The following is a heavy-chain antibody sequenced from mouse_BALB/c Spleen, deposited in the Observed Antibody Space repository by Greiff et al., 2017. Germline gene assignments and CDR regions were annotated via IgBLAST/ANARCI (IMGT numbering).Heavy chain of an antibody. CDR1: GFTFSSYT. D-gene: IGHD2-2*01. CDR2: ISSGGGNT. V-gene: IGHV5-9*03. CDR3: ARYDYGYDRAGFAY. J-gene: IGHJ3*01. Sequence: EVMLVESGGGLVKPGGSLKLSCAASGFTFSSYTMSWVRQTPEKRLEWVATISSGGGNTYYPDSVKGRFTISRDNAKNNLYLQMSSLRSEDTALYYFARYDYGYDRAGFAYWGQGTLVTVSA.